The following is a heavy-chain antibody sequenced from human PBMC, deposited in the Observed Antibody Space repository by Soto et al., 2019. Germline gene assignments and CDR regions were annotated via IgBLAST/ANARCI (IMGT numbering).Heavy chain of an antibody. Sequence: GGSLRLSSAASGFTFSIYGMHWISQAPGKGLEWDAVISYDGSNRSNADAGNGRLTIARDNAKNTRYRQMNSLRPEYTATYYDAKVMMWGPFLVLWWRVGVIQHWGDGTVVTV. V-gene: IGHV3-30*18. CDR2: ISYDGSNR. J-gene: IGHJ1*01. CDR3: AKVMMWGPFLVLWWRVGVIQH. CDR1: GFTFSIYG. D-gene: IGHD2-21*01.